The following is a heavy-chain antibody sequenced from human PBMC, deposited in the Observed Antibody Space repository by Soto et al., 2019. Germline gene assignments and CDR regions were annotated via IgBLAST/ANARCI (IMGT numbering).Heavy chain of an antibody. V-gene: IGHV3-33*01. D-gene: IGHD2-2*01. J-gene: IGHJ6*02. Sequence: QMQLLESGGGVVQPGRSLRLSCAASGFTFRSYGIHWVRQAPGKGLEWVALIWFAGSKKYYVDSVKGRFAVSRDNSKNTLYLQMNSLRVEDTAVYYCARDRLVPYGYGMDVWGQGTTVTVSS. CDR1: GFTFRSYG. CDR3: ARDRLVPYGYGMDV. CDR2: IWFAGSKK.